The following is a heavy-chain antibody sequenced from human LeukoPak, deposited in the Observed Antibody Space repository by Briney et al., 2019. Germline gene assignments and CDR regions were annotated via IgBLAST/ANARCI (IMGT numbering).Heavy chain of an antibody. V-gene: IGHV4-59*01. J-gene: IGHJ4*02. CDR1: GGSISSYY. Sequence: PSETLSLTRTVSGGSISSYYWSWIRQPPGKGLEWIGYIYYSGSTNYNPSLQSRVTISVDTSKNQFSLKLSSVTAADTAVYYCARFSSSQSFDYWGQGTLVTVSS. CDR3: ARFSSSQSFDY. CDR2: IYYSGST. D-gene: IGHD6-6*01.